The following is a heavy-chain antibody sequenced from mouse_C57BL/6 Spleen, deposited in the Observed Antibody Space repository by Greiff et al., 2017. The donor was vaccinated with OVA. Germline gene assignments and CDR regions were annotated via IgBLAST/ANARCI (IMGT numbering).Heavy chain of an antibody. V-gene: IGHV3-6*01. Sequence: VQLKQSGPGLVKPSQSLSLTCSVTGYSITSGYYWNWIRQFPGNKLEWMGYISYDGSNNYNPSLKNRISITRDTSKNQFFLKLNSVTTEDTATYYCARETYHHFDYWGQGTTLTVSS. D-gene: IGHD5-1*01. CDR2: ISYDGSN. CDR1: GYSITSGYY. J-gene: IGHJ2*01. CDR3: ARETYHHFDY.